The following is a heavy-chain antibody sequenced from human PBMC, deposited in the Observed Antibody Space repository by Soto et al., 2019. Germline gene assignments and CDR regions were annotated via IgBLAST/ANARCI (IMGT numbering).Heavy chain of an antibody. CDR3: ASSYGSGYRAFDY. Sequence: QVQLVQSGAEVKRHGSSVKVSCKAYGVTFNFYSINWVRQAPGLGLEWMGRVNPIVSMSNYAQKFQGRVTMTADKSTSTAFMELSSLRSEDTAIYYCASSYGSGYRAFDYWGQGALVTVSS. CDR2: VNPIVSMS. V-gene: IGHV1-69*02. CDR1: GVTFNFYS. D-gene: IGHD3-10*01. J-gene: IGHJ4*02.